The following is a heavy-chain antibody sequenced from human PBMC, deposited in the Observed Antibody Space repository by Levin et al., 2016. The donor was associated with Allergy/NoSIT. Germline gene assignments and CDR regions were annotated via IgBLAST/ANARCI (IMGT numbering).Heavy chain of an antibody. CDR3: TRACTNGVCFTPDFDY. Sequence: GESLKISCAASGFTFSNAWMSWVRQAPGKGLEWVGRIKSKTDGGTTDYAAPVKGRFTISRDDSKNTLYLQMNSLKTEDTAVYYCTRACTNGVCFTPDFDYWGQGTLVTVSS. CDR1: GFTFSNAW. V-gene: IGHV3-15*01. CDR2: IKSKTDGGTT. J-gene: IGHJ4*02. D-gene: IGHD2-8*01.